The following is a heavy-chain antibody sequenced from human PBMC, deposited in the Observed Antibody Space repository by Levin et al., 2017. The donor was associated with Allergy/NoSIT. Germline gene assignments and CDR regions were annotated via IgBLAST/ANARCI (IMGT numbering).Heavy chain of an antibody. V-gene: IGHV1-18*01. Sequence: ASVKVSCKASGYTFKNYGISWVRQATGQGLEWMGWISTHNGNTNYAQSFQGRVTMTTDTSTSTADMELRSLLSADTAVYYCARFVVTPVSYFYMDVWGKGTTVTVSS. CDR1: GYTFKNYG. CDR3: ARFVVTPVSYFYMDV. CDR2: ISTHNGNT. D-gene: IGHD2-2*01. J-gene: IGHJ6*03.